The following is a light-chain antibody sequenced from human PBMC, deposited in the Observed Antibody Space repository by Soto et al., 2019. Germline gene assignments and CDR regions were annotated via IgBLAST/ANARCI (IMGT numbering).Light chain of an antibody. J-gene: IGLJ2*01. Sequence: QSALTQPASVSGSPGQSITISCTGTSSDVGGYNYVSWYQQHPGKAPKVMIFDVSRRTSGVSNRFSGSKSGNTASLTISGLQVEDEADYYCSSYTSSSTRVVFGGGTKVTVL. CDR2: DVS. V-gene: IGLV2-14*03. CDR1: SSDVGGYNY. CDR3: SSYTSSSTRVV.